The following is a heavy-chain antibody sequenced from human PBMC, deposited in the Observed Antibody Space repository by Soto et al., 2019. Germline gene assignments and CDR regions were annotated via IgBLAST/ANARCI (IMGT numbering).Heavy chain of an antibody. D-gene: IGHD3-22*01. V-gene: IGHV5-51*01. Sequence: GESLKISCSGSGYDFNTNWFGWVLQLPGRGLEWVGIMYPGDSDTRLHPSLQGHVTLSADVTVSTAFLQWRTLKTSDSGMYFCARLQRECNKTSCYHADHWGQGTAVNVSS. CDR3: ARLQRECNKTSCYHADH. CDR1: GYDFNTNW. J-gene: IGHJ4*02. CDR2: MYPGDSDT.